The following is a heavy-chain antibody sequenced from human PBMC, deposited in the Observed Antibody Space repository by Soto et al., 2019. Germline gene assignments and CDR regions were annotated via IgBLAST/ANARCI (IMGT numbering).Heavy chain of an antibody. Sequence: PGGSLRLSCAGSGFTFSAYNIYWVRQAPGKGLEWVSSISSTGTYVHYAASLKGRFTISRDNANSSVFLQMDNLSAEDTAVYYCARQLYFGELSLGFRGQGTLVTVSS. J-gene: IGHJ4*02. V-gene: IGHV3-21*01. CDR1: GFTFSAYN. CDR2: ISSTGTYV. CDR3: ARQLYFGELSLGF. D-gene: IGHD3-10*01.